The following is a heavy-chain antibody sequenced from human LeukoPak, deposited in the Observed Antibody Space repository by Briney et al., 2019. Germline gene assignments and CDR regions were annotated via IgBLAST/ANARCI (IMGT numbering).Heavy chain of an antibody. Sequence: PSETLSLTCTVSGGSISSGDYYWSWIRQPPGKGLEWIGYIYYSGSTYYSPSLKSRVTISVDTSKNQFSLKLSSVTAADTAVYYCARYYYGSGTLYYWGQGTLVTVSS. CDR3: ARYYYGSGTLYY. CDR2: IYYSGST. CDR1: GGSISSGDYY. J-gene: IGHJ4*02. V-gene: IGHV4-30-4*01. D-gene: IGHD3-10*01.